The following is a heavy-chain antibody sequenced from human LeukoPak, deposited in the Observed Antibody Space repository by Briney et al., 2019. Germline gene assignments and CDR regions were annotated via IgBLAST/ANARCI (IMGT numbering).Heavy chain of an antibody. Sequence: GESLKISCAASGFTFSSYAMSWVRQAPGKGLEWVSSITGGGYSTYYADSVKGRFTISRDNSGNTLFLHMDSLRAEDTAVYYCAKDASYSGTYIANFDYWGQGTLVTVSS. CDR1: GFTFSSYA. CDR3: AKDASYSGTYIANFDY. J-gene: IGHJ4*02. D-gene: IGHD1-26*01. V-gene: IGHV3-23*01. CDR2: ITGGGYST.